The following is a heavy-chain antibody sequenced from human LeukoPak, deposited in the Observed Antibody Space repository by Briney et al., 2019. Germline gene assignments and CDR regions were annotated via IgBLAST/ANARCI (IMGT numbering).Heavy chain of an antibody. D-gene: IGHD2-15*01. V-gene: IGHV3-30*02. CDR2: IRSDGSNK. CDR3: AKGTVVISATGRDNFDY. Sequence: PGGSLRLSCAASGFTFSSFGMHWVRQAPGKGLEWVAFIRSDGSNKYYADSVKGRFTISRDNSKNTLYLQMNSLRAEDTAVYYCAKGTVVISATGRDNFDYWGQGTLVTVSS. J-gene: IGHJ4*02. CDR1: GFTFSSFG.